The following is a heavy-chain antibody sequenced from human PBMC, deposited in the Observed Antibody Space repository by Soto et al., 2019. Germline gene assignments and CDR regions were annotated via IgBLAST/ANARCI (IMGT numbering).Heavy chain of an antibody. CDR2: IGIGGDT. CDR1: GFTFSSYG. J-gene: IGHJ5*02. Sequence: HPGGSLRLSCEVSGFTFSSYGMNWVRQAPDKGLEWVSTIGIGGDTYYADSVKGRFTISRDNSKNTLYLQMNSLRAEDTAVYYCAKEESQQPTRFDPWGQGTLVTVSS. D-gene: IGHD6-13*01. V-gene: IGHV3-23*01. CDR3: AKEESQQPTRFDP.